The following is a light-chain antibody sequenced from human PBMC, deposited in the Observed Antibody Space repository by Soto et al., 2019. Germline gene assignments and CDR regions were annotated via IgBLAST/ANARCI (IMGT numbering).Light chain of an antibody. J-gene: IGKJ4*01. CDR2: DAS. CDR1: QDISNY. Sequence: DIQMTQSPSSQSASVGDRVTITCQASQDISNYLNWYQQKPGKAPKLLIYDASNLETGVPSRFSGSGSGTDFTFTISSLQAEDIATYYCQQYDNLPLTFGGGTKVEIK. V-gene: IGKV1-33*01. CDR3: QQYDNLPLT.